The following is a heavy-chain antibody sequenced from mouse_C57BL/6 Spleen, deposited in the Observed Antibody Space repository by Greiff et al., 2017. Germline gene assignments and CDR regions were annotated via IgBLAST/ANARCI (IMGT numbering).Heavy chain of an antibody. CDR2: INPNNGGT. CDR1: GYTFTDYY. J-gene: IGHJ2*01. CDR3: ARWGVDY. Sequence: EVQLQQSGPELVKPGASVKISCKASGYTFTDYYMNWVKQSHGKSLEWIGDINPNNGGTSYNQKFKGKATVTVDKSSSTAYMELRSLTSEDSAVYYCARWGVDYWGQGTTLTVSS. V-gene: IGHV1-26*01.